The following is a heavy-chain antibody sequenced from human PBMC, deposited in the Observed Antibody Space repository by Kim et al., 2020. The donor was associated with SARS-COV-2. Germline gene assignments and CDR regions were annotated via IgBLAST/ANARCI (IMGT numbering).Heavy chain of an antibody. V-gene: IGHV1-18*04. J-gene: IGHJ4*02. CDR2: ISARDGNT. CDR1: GYMFTSYG. D-gene: IGHD4-17*01. CDR3: ARGAYGDVSFDY. Sequence: ASVKVSCKACGYMFTSYGFSWARQAPGQGLEWLGWISARDGNTKYGQKVQGRVIMTTDTSTNTAYMELWSLRSDDTAMYYCARGAYGDVSFDYWGQGTLVTVSS.